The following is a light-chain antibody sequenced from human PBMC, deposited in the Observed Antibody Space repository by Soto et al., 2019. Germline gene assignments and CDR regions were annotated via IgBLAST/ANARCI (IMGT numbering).Light chain of an antibody. Sequence: QAVVTQEPSLTVSPGGTVTLTCGSSTGAVTSGHYPYWFQQRPGQAPRTLIYDTNNKHSWTPARFSGSLLGGKAALTLSGAQPEDEADYYCLLTYSGVARVFCGGSKVTVL. CDR3: LLTYSGVARV. V-gene: IGLV7-46*01. CDR1: TGAVTSGHY. J-gene: IGLJ3*02. CDR2: DTN.